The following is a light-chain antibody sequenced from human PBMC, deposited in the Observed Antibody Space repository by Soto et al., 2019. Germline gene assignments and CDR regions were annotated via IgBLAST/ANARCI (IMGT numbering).Light chain of an antibody. CDR2: GAS. J-gene: IGKJ4*02. Sequence: ETVMTQSPATLSVSPGQGATLSCRASQRVGHKLAWYQQTPGQAPRLLIYGASTRATAIPARFSGSGSGTEFTLTISSLQSEDFAVYHCQQYNNWPRTFGEGTKVDIK. CDR3: QQYNNWPRT. V-gene: IGKV3-15*01. CDR1: QRVGHK.